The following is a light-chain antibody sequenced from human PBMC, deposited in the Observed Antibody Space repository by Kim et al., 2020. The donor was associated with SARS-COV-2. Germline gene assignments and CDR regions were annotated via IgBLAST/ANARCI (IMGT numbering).Light chain of an antibody. V-gene: IGKV3-15*01. CDR2: GAS. J-gene: IGKJ4*01. CDR3: QQYDNWLS. Sequence: EIVMTQSPATLSVSPGERATLSCRASQSLSNNLAWYQHKPGQGPRLLIYGASTRASGVPARFSGTGYGTEFTLTITSLQSEDFAVYYCQQYDNWLSFGGGTKVEIK. CDR1: QSLSNN.